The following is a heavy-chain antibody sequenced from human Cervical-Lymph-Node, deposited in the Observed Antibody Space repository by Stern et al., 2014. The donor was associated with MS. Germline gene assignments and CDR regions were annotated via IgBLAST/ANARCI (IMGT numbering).Heavy chain of an antibody. J-gene: IGHJ5*02. D-gene: IGHD2/OR15-2a*01. V-gene: IGHV1-2*06. CDR2: INPKTGGT. CDR1: GYSFSDFY. CDR3: TRGDLVIVSVVLGRFDP. Sequence: QVQLVQSGAEVKKPGASMKVSCKASGYSFSDFYIHWVRQAPGQGLEWMGRINPKTGGTKYAQKFRGRVTMTGDTSIRTAYMELSRLKSDDTAVYYCTRGDLVIVSVVLGRFDPWGQGTLATVAS.